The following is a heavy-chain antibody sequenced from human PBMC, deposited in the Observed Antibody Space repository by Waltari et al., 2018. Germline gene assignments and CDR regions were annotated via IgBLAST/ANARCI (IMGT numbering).Heavy chain of an antibody. CDR1: GYTFTSYY. CDR2: INPSGGST. CDR3: ARDMAWKGSSWLPEVDY. Sequence: QVQLVQSGAEVKKPGASVKVSCKASGYTFTSYYMHWVRQAPGQGLEWMGIINPSGGSTSYAQKFQGRVTMTRDTSTSTVYMELSSLRSEDTAVYYCARDMAWKGSSWLPEVDYWGQGTLVTVSS. J-gene: IGHJ4*02. V-gene: IGHV1-46*01. D-gene: IGHD6-13*01.